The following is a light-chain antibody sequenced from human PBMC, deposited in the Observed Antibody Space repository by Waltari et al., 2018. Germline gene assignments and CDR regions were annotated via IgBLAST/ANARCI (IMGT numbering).Light chain of an antibody. V-gene: IGLV2-14*03. Sequence: QSALTQPASVSGSPGQSITISCTGTSSALGPYTFVSWYQQHPGKAPKLMIYDVSNRPSGVSNRFSGSKSGNTASLTISGLQAEDESDYYCGSYTSSSTVVFGGGTKLTVL. CDR3: GSYTSSSTVV. CDR1: SSALGPYTF. J-gene: IGLJ2*01. CDR2: DVS.